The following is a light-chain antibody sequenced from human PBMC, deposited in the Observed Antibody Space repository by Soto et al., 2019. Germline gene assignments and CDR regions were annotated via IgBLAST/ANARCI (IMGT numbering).Light chain of an antibody. CDR1: QSVRSNF. Sequence: EIVLTQSPGTLSLSPGERATLSCRASQSVRSNFLAWYHQKPGQAPRLLLYGASTRAAGTPDRISGSGSGTDFTLTISRLEPEDVAVYYCQQYGSSPYAFGQGTKLEIK. CDR2: GAS. J-gene: IGKJ2*01. CDR3: QQYGSSPYA. V-gene: IGKV3-20*01.